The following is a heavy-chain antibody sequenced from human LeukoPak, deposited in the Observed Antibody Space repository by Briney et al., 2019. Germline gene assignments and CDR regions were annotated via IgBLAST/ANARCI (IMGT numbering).Heavy chain of an antibody. V-gene: IGHV3-21*01. CDR3: ARELSDAFDI. Sequence: GGSLRLSCAASGFTFSSYSMTWVRQAPGKGLEWVSSISSSSSYIYYADSVKGRFTISRDNAKNSLYLQMNSLRAEDTAVYYCARELSDAFDIWGQGTMVTVSS. J-gene: IGHJ3*02. CDR1: GFTFSSYS. D-gene: IGHD3-16*02. CDR2: ISSSSSYI.